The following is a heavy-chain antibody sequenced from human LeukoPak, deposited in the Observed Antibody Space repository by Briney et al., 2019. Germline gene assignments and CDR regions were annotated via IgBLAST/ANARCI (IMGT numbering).Heavy chain of an antibody. V-gene: IGHV3-30*02. CDR2: IRYDGSNK. Sequence: PGGSLRLSCAASGFTFSSYGMHWVRQAPGKGLEWVAFIRYDGSNKYYADSVKGRFTISRDNSKNTLYLQMNSLRAEDTAVYYCAKDGNYDFWSGSFDAFDIWGQGTMVTVSS. J-gene: IGHJ3*02. D-gene: IGHD3-3*01. CDR3: AKDGNYDFWSGSFDAFDI. CDR1: GFTFSSYG.